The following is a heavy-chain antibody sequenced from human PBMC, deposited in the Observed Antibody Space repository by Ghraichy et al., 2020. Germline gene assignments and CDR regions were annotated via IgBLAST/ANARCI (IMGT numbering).Heavy chain of an antibody. V-gene: IGHV1-58*01. Sequence: SVKVSCKTTGVNFDRSAVQWERQARRRRLEGMGWTVPGTGSAKYAQKFQERVIITSDMSTSTAYMQVSSLRAEDTAIYYCAADPGRDGYNLFDLWGQGTPVHVSS. CDR1: GVNFDRSA. J-gene: IGHJ4*02. D-gene: IGHD5-24*01. CDR3: AADPGRDGYNLFDL. CDR2: TVPGTGSA.